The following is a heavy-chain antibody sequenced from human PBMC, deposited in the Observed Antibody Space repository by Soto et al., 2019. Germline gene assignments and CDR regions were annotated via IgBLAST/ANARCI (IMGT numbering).Heavy chain of an antibody. CDR1: GFSFFSYA. CDR3: AKIEMGWFAH. J-gene: IGHJ5*02. CDR2: ISGSGGHT. D-gene: IGHD2-8*01. V-gene: IGHV3-23*01. Sequence: GGSLRLSCTGSGFSFFSYAMSWVRQAPGKGLEWVSTISGSGGHTYYADSVKGRFVVSRDNDKNTVYLHMSSLTGEDTAVYFCAKIEMGWFAHWGQGTQVTVSS.